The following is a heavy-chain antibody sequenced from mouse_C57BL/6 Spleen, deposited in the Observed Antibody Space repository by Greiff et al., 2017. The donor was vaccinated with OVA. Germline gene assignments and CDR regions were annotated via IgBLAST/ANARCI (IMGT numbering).Heavy chain of an antibody. CDR3: TTLPYDYYAMDY. D-gene: IGHD6-5*01. V-gene: IGHV14-1*01. CDR2: IDPEDGDT. Sequence: VQLKQSGAELVRPGASVKLSCTASGFNIKDYYMHWVKQRPEQGLEWIGRIDPEDGDTEYAPKFQGKATMTAANSSNTAYLQLSSLTSEDTAVYYCTTLPYDYYAMDYWGQGTSVTVSS. CDR1: GFNIKDYY. J-gene: IGHJ4*01.